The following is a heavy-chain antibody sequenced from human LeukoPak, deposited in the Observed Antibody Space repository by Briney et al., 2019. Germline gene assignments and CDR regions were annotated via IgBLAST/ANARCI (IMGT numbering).Heavy chain of an antibody. V-gene: IGHV4-59*02. CDR3: ARVRNFPDDFDI. Sequence: SETLSLTCIVSVGSVRSHYWAWIRQPPGRGLEWIGHIYDTGITKDNPALKSRLTISLQTSRNRFSLNLSSLTAADTAIYFCARVRNFPDDFDIWGQGRMVTVSS. CDR1: VGSVRSHY. J-gene: IGHJ3*02. CDR2: IYDTGIT.